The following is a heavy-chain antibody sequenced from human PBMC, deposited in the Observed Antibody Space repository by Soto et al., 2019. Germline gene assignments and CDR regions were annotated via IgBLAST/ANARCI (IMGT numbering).Heavy chain of an antibody. D-gene: IGHD7-27*01. Sequence: SETLTLTCRVSGAYISDFSWSWIRQPAGKGLEWIGRITINGNTQKNPSFKSRVTMSIDTTRNHFSLNLQSATSSDTALYYCARETGENWTSEAHWGPGTLVTVSS. CDR2: ITINGNT. CDR3: ARETGENWTSEAH. CDR1: GAYISDFS. V-gene: IGHV4-4*07. J-gene: IGHJ1*01.